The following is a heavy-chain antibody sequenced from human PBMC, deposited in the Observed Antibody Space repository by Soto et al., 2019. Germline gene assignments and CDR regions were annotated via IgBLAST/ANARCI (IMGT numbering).Heavy chain of an antibody. Sequence: QGQLVQSGVEVKKPGASVKVSCKASGYTFTNYGISWVRQAPGQGLEWMGWIRPYNGYTDYAQNLQDRVTMTTDTPTTTAYMELRSLRFDDTAVYYCARDRSTHDYWGQGTLITVSS. CDR1: GYTFTNYG. CDR2: IRPYNGYT. CDR3: ARDRSTHDY. D-gene: IGHD6-13*01. V-gene: IGHV1-18*01. J-gene: IGHJ4*02.